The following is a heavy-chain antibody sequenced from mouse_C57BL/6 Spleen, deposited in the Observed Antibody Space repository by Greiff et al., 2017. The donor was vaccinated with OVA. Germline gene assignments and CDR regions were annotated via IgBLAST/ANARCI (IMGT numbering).Heavy chain of an antibody. V-gene: IGHV5-17*01. CDR1: GFTFSGYG. Sequence: DVKLVESGGGLVKPGGSLKLSCAASGFTFSGYGMHWVRQAPEKGLEWVAYISSGSSTIYYADTVKGRFTISRDNAKNTLFLQMTSLRSEDTAMYYCARFYYYGSSLYWYFDVWGTGTTVTVSS. D-gene: IGHD1-1*01. J-gene: IGHJ1*03. CDR3: ARFYYYGSSLYWYFDV. CDR2: ISSGSSTI.